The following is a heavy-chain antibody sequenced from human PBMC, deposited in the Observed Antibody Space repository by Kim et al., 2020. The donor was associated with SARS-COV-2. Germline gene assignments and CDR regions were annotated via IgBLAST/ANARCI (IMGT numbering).Heavy chain of an antibody. V-gene: IGHV3-66*01. Sequence: GRFTNSRDNSKNTLYLQMNSLRAEDTAVYYCARDLHGATPTSFYYYYYMDVWGKGTTVTVSS. D-gene: IGHD2-15*01. CDR3: ARDLHGATPTSFYYYYYMDV. J-gene: IGHJ6*03.